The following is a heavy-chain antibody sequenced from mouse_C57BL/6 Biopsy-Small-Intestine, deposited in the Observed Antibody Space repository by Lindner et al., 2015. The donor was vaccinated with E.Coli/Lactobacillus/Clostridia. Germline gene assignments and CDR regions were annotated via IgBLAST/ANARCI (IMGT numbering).Heavy chain of an antibody. D-gene: IGHD1-1*01. CDR1: GYSFTSYY. V-gene: IGHV1-66*01. CDR2: IYPGSGNT. CDR3: ARSYYGSSPFDY. J-gene: IGHJ2*01. Sequence: VQLQESGPELVKPGASVKISCKASGYSFTSYYIHWVKQRPGQGLEWIGWIYPGSGNTKYNEKFKGKATLTADTSSSTAYMQLSSLTSEDSAVYYCARSYYGSSPFDYWGQGTTLTVSS.